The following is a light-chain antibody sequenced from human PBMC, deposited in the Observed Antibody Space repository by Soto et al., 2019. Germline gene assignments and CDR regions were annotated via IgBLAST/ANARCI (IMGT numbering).Light chain of an antibody. V-gene: IGLV9-49*01. CDR2: LGTGGVVG. Sequence: QSVLTQPPSASASPGASVTLTCTRTSGYINYKEYVYQQRPGTGHRSVLRLGTGGVVGSKGDALPDSFSVLCSGLNRYLTIKNIQEEDESDYQCGADHGSESDFFDVVFGGGTKLTVL. CDR3: GADHGSESDFFDVV. CDR1: SGYINYK. J-gene: IGLJ2*01.